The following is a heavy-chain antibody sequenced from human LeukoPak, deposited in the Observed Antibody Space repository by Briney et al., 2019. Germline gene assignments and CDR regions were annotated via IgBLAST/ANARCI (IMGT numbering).Heavy chain of an antibody. D-gene: IGHD7-27*01. Sequence: PSETLSLTCAVYGGSFSGYYWSWIRQPPGKGLEWIGEINHSGSTNYNPSLKSRVTISVDTSKNQFSLKLSSVTAADTAVYYCARSLGNANEPNWGQGTLVTVSS. CDR3: ARSLGNANEPN. CDR2: INHSGST. V-gene: IGHV4-34*01. J-gene: IGHJ4*02. CDR1: GGSFSGYY.